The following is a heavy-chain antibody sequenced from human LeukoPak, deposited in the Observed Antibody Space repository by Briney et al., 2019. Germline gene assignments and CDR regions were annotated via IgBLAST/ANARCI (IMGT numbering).Heavy chain of an antibody. CDR3: ARSPRDGYRDGLDDI. J-gene: IGHJ3*02. CDR1: GYSCTNYW. D-gene: IGHD5-24*01. V-gene: IGHV5-51*01. Sequence: GESLKISCQGSGYSCTNYWIGWARQMPGKGLEWMGIIYGGDSDTKYRQSFQGQVTISVDNSINTAYLKWNSLKDSDTAIYYCARSPRDGYRDGLDDIWGQGTMVIVSS. CDR2: IYGGDSDT.